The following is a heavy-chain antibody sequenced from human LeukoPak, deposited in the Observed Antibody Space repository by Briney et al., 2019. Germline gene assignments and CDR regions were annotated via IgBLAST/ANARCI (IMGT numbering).Heavy chain of an antibody. CDR3: ARDAPTRYNWNYGPGAFDI. V-gene: IGHV6-1*01. CDR2: TYYRSKWYN. J-gene: IGHJ3*02. CDR1: GDSVSSNSAA. D-gene: IGHD1-7*01. Sequence: SQTLSLTCAISGDSVSSNSAAWNWIRQSPSIGLEWLGRTYYRSKWYNDYAVSVKSRITINPDTSKNQFSLQLNSVTPEDTAVYYCARDAPTRYNWNYGPGAFDIWGQGTMVTVSS.